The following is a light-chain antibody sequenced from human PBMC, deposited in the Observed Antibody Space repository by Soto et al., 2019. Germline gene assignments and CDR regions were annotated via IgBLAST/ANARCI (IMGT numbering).Light chain of an antibody. CDR3: SSYTSSSTRV. V-gene: IGLV2-14*01. Sequence: QSALTQPASVSGSPGQSITISCTGTSSDVGGYNYVSWYQQHPGKAPKLMIYEVSNRPSGVSNRFSGSKSGNTASLTISGLQAEDEADYNCSSYTSSSTRVLGGGTKLTVL. CDR2: EVS. CDR1: SSDVGGYNY. J-gene: IGLJ3*02.